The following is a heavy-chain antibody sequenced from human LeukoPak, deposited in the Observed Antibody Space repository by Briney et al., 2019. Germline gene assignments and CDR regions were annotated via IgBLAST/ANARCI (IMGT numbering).Heavy chain of an antibody. J-gene: IGHJ4*02. V-gene: IGHV5-51*01. CDR3: AVYTYYYDSSGYYFEY. D-gene: IGHD3-22*01. CDR2: IYPGDSDT. CDR1: GYRFASHW. Sequence: GESLKISCKGSGYRFASHWIGWVRQMPGKGLEWMGIIYPGDSDTRYSPSFQGQVTISADKSISTAYLQWSSLKASDTAMYYRAVYTYYYDSSGYYFEYWGQGTLVTVSS.